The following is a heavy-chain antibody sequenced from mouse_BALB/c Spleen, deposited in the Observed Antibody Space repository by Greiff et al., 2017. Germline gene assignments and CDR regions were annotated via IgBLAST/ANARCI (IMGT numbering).Heavy chain of an antibody. Sequence: EVQLLQSGGGLVKPGGSLKLSCAASGFAFSRYDMSWVRQTPEKGLEWVAYISSGSSTIYYAHTVKGRFTISRDNPKNTLYLQMNSLRSEDTAMYYCARRPVSKCYAMDDWGQGTSVTVSA. V-gene: IGHV5-12-1*01. CDR2: ISSGSSTI. D-gene: IGHD2-5*01. CDR3: ARRPVSKCYAMDD. CDR1: GFAFSRYD. J-gene: IGHJ4*01.